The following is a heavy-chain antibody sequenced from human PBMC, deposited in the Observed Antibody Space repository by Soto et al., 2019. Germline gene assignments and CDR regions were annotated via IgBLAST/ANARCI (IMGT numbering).Heavy chain of an antibody. J-gene: IGHJ6*02. CDR3: ARHAPYCSSTSHCAYGMDV. CDR1: GGSISSYY. CDR2: IYYSGST. V-gene: IGHV4-59*08. D-gene: IGHD2-2*01. Sequence: SETLSLTCIVSGGSISSYYWSWIRQPPGKGLEWIGYIYYSGSTNYNPSLKSRVTISVDTSKNQFSLKLSSVTAADTAVYYCARHAPYCSSTSHCAYGMDVWGQGTTVTVS.